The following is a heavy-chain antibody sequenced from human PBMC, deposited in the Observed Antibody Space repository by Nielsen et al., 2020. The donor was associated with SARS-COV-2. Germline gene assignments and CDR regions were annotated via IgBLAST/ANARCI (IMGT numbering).Heavy chain of an antibody. CDR2: ISHDGSNN. V-gene: IGHV3-30*18. CDR1: GFTFSSYG. J-gene: IGHJ6*03. Sequence: GGSLRLSCAASGFTFSSYGMHWVRQAPGKGLEWMAVISHDGSNNYYADSVKGRFTVSRDNSKNTVYPQMNSLRTEDTAVYYCAKEAPYYYYMDVWGKGTTVTVSS. CDR3: AKEAPYYYYMDV.